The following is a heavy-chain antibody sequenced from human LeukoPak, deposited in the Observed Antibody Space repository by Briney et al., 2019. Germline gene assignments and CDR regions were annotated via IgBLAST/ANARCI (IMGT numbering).Heavy chain of an antibody. CDR1: GFTFSSYE. D-gene: IGHD3-10*01. CDR3: ARLLRRLLWFEPVGY. Sequence: GGSLRLSCAASGFTFSSYEMNWVRQPPGKGLEWVANIKQDGTEKYYVDSVKGRFTISRDNTKKSLYLQMNSLRVEDTAVYYCARLLRRLLWFEPVGYWGQGTLVTVSS. J-gene: IGHJ4*02. V-gene: IGHV3-7*03. CDR2: IKQDGTEK.